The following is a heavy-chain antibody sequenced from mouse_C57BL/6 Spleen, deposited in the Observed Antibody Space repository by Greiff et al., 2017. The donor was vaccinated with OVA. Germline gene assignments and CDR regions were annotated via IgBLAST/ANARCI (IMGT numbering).Heavy chain of an antibody. Sequence: VQLKESGPELVQPGASVKISCKASGYSFTDYNLNWVKQSHGKSLEWIGVINPNYGTTRYNQKFKGKATLTVDQSSSTAYMQLNSLTSEDSAVYYCAKDSSYWYVDVWGTGTTVTVSS. J-gene: IGHJ1*03. D-gene: IGHD1-1*01. CDR2: INPNYGTT. CDR1: GYSFTDYN. V-gene: IGHV1-39*01. CDR3: AKDSSYWYVDV.